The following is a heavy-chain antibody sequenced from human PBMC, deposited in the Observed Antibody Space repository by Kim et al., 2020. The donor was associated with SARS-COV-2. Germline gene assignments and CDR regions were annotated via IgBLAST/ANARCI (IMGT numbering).Heavy chain of an antibody. CDR2: ISAGGGIT. J-gene: IGHJ6*02. V-gene: IGHV3-43*02. Sequence: GGSLRLSCAASGFTFDDYAMHWVRQPPGKGLEWVSLISAGGGITFYADSVKGRFTISRDNSKNSLYLQINRLRTEDTAFYYCAKDNYYGSGNYYNSYYGMDAWGQGPTVTVSS. D-gene: IGHD3-10*01. CDR1: GFTFDDYA. CDR3: AKDNYYGSGNYYNSYYGMDA.